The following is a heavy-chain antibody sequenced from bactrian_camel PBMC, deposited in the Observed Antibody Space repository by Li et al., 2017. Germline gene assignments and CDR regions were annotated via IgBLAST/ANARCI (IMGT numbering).Heavy chain of an antibody. V-gene: IGHV3S6*01. CDR3: AAARGWYCGAQSFEYNY. CDR1: VDTYDNYC. D-gene: IGHD6*01. Sequence: HVQLVESGGGSVEPGGSLTLSCEASVDTYDNYCVTWFRRAPGKVREGVAGIFSGGPYTYYADWVKGRFTMSQDADKNTLYLQMSNLKPEDTSMYYCAAARGWYCGAQSFEYNYWGQGTQVTVS. CDR2: IFSGGPYT. J-gene: IGHJ4*01.